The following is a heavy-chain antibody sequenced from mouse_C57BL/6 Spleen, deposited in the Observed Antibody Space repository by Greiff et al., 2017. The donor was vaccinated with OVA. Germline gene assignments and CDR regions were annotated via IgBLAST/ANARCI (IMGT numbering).Heavy chain of an antibody. J-gene: IGHJ1*03. Sequence: QVQLQQPGAELVMPGASVKLSCKASGYTFTSYWMHWVKQRPGQGLEWIGEIDPSDSYTNYNQKFKGKSTLTVDKSSSTAYMQLSSLTSEDSAVYYCASGGDYGSSSHWYFGVWGTKTTVTVSS. V-gene: IGHV1-69*01. CDR3: ASGGDYGSSSHWYFGV. CDR1: GYTFTSYW. CDR2: IDPSDSYT. D-gene: IGHD1-1*01.